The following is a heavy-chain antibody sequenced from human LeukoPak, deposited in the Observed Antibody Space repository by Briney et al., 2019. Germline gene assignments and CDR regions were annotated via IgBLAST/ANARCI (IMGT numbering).Heavy chain of an antibody. J-gene: IGHJ4*02. CDR2: IYYSGST. CDR3: ALAAATEVPNYYFDY. D-gene: IGHD6-13*01. CDR1: GGSISSYY. V-gene: IGHV4-59*01. Sequence: NASETLSLTCTVSGGSISSYYWSWIRQPPGKGLEWIGYIYYSGSTNYNPSLKSRVTISVDTSKNQFSLKLSSVTAADTAVYYCALAAATEVPNYYFDYWGQGTLVTVSS.